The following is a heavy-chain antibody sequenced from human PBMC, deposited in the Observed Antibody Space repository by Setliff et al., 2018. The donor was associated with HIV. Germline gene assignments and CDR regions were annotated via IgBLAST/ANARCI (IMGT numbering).Heavy chain of an antibody. CDR1: GGTFSNYG. V-gene: IGHV1-8*02. Sequence: ASVKVSCKASGGTFSNYGMSWVRQAPGQGLEWMGWINPNSGGTTYAQKFQGRVTMTTATSSDTAYLYLSSLRSEDTAVYYCVTGEGLRFWGQGTLVTVSS. J-gene: IGHJ4*02. CDR3: VTGEGLRF. D-gene: IGHD2-15*01. CDR2: INPNSGGT.